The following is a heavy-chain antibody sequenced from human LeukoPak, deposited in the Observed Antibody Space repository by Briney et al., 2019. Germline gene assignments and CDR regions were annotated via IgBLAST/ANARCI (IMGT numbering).Heavy chain of an antibody. D-gene: IGHD3-16*02. CDR3: AKDYYDYIWGSYRGYFDY. Sequence: GGSLRLSGAASGFTFSSYAMSWVRQAPGKGLEWVSAISGSGGSTYYADSVKGRFTISRDNSKNTLYLQMNSLRAEDTAVYYCAKDYYDYIWGSYRGYFDYWGQGTLVTVSS. V-gene: IGHV3-23*01. CDR2: ISGSGGST. CDR1: GFTFSSYA. J-gene: IGHJ4*02.